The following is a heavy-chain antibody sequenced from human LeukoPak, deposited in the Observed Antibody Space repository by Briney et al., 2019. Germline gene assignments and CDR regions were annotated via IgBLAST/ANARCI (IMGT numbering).Heavy chain of an antibody. CDR2: IYYSGST. CDR3: ASQKDGYSFDY. Sequence: SETLSLTCSVSGGSISSSSYFWGWIRQLPGKGLECIGSIYYSGSTYYNPSLKSRVTISVDTSKNHFSLKLSSVTAADTAVYYCASQKDGYSFDYWGQGTLVTVSS. D-gene: IGHD5-24*01. CDR1: GGSISSSSYF. V-gene: IGHV4-39*02. J-gene: IGHJ4*02.